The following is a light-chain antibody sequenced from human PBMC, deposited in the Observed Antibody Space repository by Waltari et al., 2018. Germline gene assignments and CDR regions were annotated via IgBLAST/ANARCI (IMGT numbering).Light chain of an antibody. CDR1: SSNIGSHT. J-gene: IGLJ1*01. V-gene: IGLV1-44*01. CDR3: GAWDDSLRGYV. CDR2: NNN. Sequence: QSMLTQSPSASGTPGQRVTISCSGSSSNIGSHTVNWFHQFPGTAPRLLIYNNNRRPSGVPDRFSASLSGPSASLAISGLQSEDEADYYCGAWDDSLRGYVFGTGTMVTVL.